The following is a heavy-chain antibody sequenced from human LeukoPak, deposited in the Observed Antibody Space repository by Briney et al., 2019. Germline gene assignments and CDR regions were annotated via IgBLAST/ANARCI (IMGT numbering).Heavy chain of an antibody. J-gene: IGHJ4*02. CDR1: GFTFSSYA. Sequence: GGSLRLSCAASGFTFSSYAMHWVRQAPGKGLEWVAVISYDGSNKYYADSVKGRFTISRDSSKNTLYLQMNSLRAEDTAVYYCARAARPYDILTGFDYWGQGTLVTVSS. CDR2: ISYDGSNK. D-gene: IGHD3-9*01. V-gene: IGHV3-30-3*01. CDR3: ARAARPYDILTGFDY.